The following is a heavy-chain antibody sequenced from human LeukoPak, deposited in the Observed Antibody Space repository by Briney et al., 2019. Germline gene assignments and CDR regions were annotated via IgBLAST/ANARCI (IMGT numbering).Heavy chain of an antibody. CDR2: ISASGDRT. D-gene: IGHD4-17*01. J-gene: IGHJ4*02. V-gene: IGHV3-23*01. CDR1: TFTFTTYV. Sequence: GGSLRLSCAASTFTFTTYVMGWVRQAPGKGLEWVSVISASGDRTYYADSVKGRFTISRDNSKNTLYLLMNSLRAEDTAAYHCAKGRNEDGDAALNYWGQGTLVTVSS. CDR3: AKGRNEDGDAALNY.